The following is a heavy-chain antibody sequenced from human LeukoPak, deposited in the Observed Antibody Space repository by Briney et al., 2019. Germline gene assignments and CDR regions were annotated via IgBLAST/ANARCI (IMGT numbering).Heavy chain of an antibody. CDR1: GYTFTSYY. Sequence: ASVKVSCKASGYTFTSYYMHWVRQAPGQGLEWMGWMNPNSDNTGYAQKFQGRVTMTRDTSTSTVYMELSSLRSEDTAVYYCARSVVRGPLRRFDPWGQGTLVTVSS. CDR2: MNPNSDNT. J-gene: IGHJ5*02. V-gene: IGHV1-46*01. D-gene: IGHD3-10*01. CDR3: ARSVVRGPLRRFDP.